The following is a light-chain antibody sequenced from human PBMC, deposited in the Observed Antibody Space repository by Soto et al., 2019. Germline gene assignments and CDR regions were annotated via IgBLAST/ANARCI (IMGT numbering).Light chain of an antibody. CDR3: LQDYYYPYT. Sequence: AIQMTQSPSSLSASVGDRVTITCRASQGIGNDLAWYQQKPRKATKLLIYAASSLQSGVSSRFSGSGSGTDFTLTISSLQPEDVASYYCLQDYYYPYTFGQGTKLEIK. V-gene: IGKV1-6*01. CDR2: AAS. CDR1: QGIGND. J-gene: IGKJ2*01.